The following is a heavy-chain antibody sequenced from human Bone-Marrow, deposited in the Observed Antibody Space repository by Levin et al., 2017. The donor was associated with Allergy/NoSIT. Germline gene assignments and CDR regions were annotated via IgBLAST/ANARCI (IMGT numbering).Heavy chain of an antibody. V-gene: IGHV3-30*10. D-gene: IGHD3-9*01. CDR1: GFTFSTYA. J-gene: IGHJ3*02. Sequence: GGSLRLSCAASGFTFSTYAMHWVRQAPGKGLEWMTVISYDGTNKYYIDSVKGRFTISRDNSKNALYLQMNDLRAEDTALYYCARAPSIRYGPGHYGVSDALDIWGQGTMVTVSS. CDR3: ARAPSIRYGPGHYGVSDALDI. CDR2: ISYDGTNK.